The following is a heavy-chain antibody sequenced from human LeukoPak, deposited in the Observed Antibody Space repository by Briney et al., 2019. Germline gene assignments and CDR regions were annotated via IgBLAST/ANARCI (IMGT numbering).Heavy chain of an antibody. V-gene: IGHV3-23*01. CDR3: AKELWFVNSYYFDY. D-gene: IGHD3-10*01. Sequence: PGGSLRLSGAASGFTFSSFVFNWVRQGPGKGLEWVSVISSRGNNTYNADSVKGRFTVSRDNSKNTLYLQMNSLRAEDTAVYYCAKELWFVNSYYFDYWGQGTLVTVSS. J-gene: IGHJ4*02. CDR2: ISSRGNNT. CDR1: GFTFSSFV.